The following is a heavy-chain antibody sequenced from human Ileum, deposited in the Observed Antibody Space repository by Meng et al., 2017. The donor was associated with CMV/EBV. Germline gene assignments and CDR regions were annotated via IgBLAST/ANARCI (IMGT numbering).Heavy chain of an antibody. CDR1: GVSFSTSW. CDR3: ARGSLPGSADF. D-gene: IGHD2-2*01. CDR2: MNSDGKRI. J-gene: IGHJ4*02. Sequence: EVQLLESGRGLVQPGRSLRLSCAASGVSFSTSWMHWGRQAPGKGLVWVSRMNSDGKRISHADSVKGRFTMSRDNAKNTLFLQMNSLRPEDTAVYFCARGSLPGSADFWRQGVLVTVSS. V-gene: IGHV3-74*01.